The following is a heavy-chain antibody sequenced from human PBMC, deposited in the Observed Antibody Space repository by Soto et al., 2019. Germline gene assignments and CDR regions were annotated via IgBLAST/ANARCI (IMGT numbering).Heavy chain of an antibody. D-gene: IGHD3-3*01. J-gene: IGHJ6*02. CDR1: GFTFSNAW. CDR3: TTGPERNDFWSGYYMGYYYYGMDV. CDR2: IKSKTDGGTT. V-gene: IGHV3-15*07. Sequence: EVQLVESGGGLVKPGGSLRLSCAASGFTFSNAWMNWVRQAPGKGLEWVGRIKSKTDGGTTDYAAPVKGRFTISRDDSKNTLYLQMNSLKTEDTAVYYCTTGPERNDFWSGYYMGYYYYGMDVWGQGTTVTVSS.